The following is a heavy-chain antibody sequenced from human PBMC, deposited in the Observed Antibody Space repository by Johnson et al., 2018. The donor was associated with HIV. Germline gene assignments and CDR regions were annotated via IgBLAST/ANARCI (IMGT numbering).Heavy chain of an antibody. D-gene: IGHD2-15*01. J-gene: IGHJ3*02. CDR3: AGGRIGAFDI. V-gene: IGHV3-33*03. Sequence: QVQLVESGGGVVQPGRSVRLSCAASGFIFSSYGMHWVRQAPGKGLEWVAVIWSDGSNKYYVDSVKGRFTISRDNAKNSLYLQMNSLRAEDTALYYCAGGRIGAFDIWGQGTMVTVSS. CDR2: IWSDGSNK. CDR1: GFIFSSYG.